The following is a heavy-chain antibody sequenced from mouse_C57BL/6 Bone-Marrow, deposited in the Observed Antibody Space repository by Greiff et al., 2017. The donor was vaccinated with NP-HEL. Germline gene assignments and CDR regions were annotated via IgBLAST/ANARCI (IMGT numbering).Heavy chain of an antibody. V-gene: IGHV10-1*01. CDR3: VRPDHLLYDYGFAY. CDR1: GFSFNTYA. J-gene: IGHJ3*01. D-gene: IGHD2-4*01. Sequence: EVQLVESGGGLVQPKGSLKLSCAASGFSFNTYAMNWVRQAPGKGLEWVARIRSKSNNYATYYADSVKDRFTISRDDSESMLYLQMNNLKTEDTAMYYCVRPDHLLYDYGFAYWGQGTLVTVSA. CDR2: IRSKSNNYAT.